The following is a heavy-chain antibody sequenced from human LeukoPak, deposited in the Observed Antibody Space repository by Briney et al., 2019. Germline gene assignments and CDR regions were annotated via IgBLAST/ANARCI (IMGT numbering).Heavy chain of an antibody. D-gene: IGHD5-24*01. CDR1: GDSVASNSTA. J-gene: IGHJ3*01. CDR2: TYYRSKWYN. CDR3: ARGGQGDGYSADEAFDF. Sequence: SQTLSLTCVISGDSVASNSTACNWIRQSPSRGLEWLGRTYYRSKWYNGYALSMKSRITINPDTSKNQFSLQLNSVTPEDTAVYYCARGGQGDGYSADEAFDFWGQGTMVTVP. V-gene: IGHV6-1*01.